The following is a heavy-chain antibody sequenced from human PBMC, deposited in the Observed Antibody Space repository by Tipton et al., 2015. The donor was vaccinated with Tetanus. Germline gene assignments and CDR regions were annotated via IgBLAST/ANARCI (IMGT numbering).Heavy chain of an antibody. Sequence: SLRLSCAASGFTLSRNSVNWVRQAPGKGLEWVSSISGSGSYISYADSVKGRFTISRDNAKNTVYLQMNNLRVEDTAVYYCARDMGAGFCSTTRCYSTGPGMDVWGQGTSVIVSS. V-gene: IGHV3-21*01. CDR1: GFTLSRNS. D-gene: IGHD2-2*01. J-gene: IGHJ6*02. CDR3: ARDMGAGFCSTTRCYSTGPGMDV. CDR2: ISGSGSYI.